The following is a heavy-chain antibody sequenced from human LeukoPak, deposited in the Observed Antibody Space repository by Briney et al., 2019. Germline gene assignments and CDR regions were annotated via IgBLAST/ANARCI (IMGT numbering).Heavy chain of an antibody. D-gene: IGHD3-10*01. Sequence: RSETLSLTCNVSCGSISSFYWSWSRQPPGEGLEWIGYIYDSGSTNYNPSLTSRVTISVDTSKNQFSLKLSSVTAADTAVYYCARHSDYYGSGSAVPANLIDYWGQGTLVTVSS. CDR1: CGSISSFY. CDR2: IYDSGST. V-gene: IGHV4-59*08. J-gene: IGHJ4*02. CDR3: ARHSDYYGSGSAVPANLIDY.